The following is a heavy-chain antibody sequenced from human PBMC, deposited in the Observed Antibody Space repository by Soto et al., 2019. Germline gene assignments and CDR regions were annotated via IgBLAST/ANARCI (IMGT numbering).Heavy chain of an antibody. V-gene: IGHV3-48*02. CDR3: ARESPDWFDP. CDR1: GFTFSSYS. CDR2: ISSSSSTI. J-gene: IGHJ5*02. Sequence: XXSLRLSFAASGFTFSSYSMHWVRQAPGKGLEWVSYISSSSSTIYYADSVKGRFTISRDNAKNSLYLQMNSLRDEDTAVYYCARESPDWFDPWGQGTLVTVSS.